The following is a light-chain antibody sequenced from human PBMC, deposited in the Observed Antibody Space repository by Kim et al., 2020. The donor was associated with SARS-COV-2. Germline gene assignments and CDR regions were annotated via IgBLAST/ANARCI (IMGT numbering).Light chain of an antibody. CDR1: QSVRNN. CDR2: GAS. Sequence: IVMTQSPATLSVSPGERVTLSCRASQSVRNNLAWYQQRPGQAPRLLLYGASTRATDIPARFSGSGSGTEFTLTIRSLQSEDLAVYYWQQYNDWPLSSFGGGTKVDIK. V-gene: IGKV3-15*01. CDR3: QQYNDWPLSS. J-gene: IGKJ4*01.